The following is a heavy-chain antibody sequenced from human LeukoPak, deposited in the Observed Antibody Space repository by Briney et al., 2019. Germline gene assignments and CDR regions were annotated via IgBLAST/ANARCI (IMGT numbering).Heavy chain of an antibody. V-gene: IGHV3-7*01. D-gene: IGHD3-3*01. CDR2: IKQDGSEQ. Sequence: GGSLRLSCAASGFTFSSYWLTWVRQAPGKGLEWVANIKQDGSEQYYVDSVKGRFTISRDNAKNSLYLQVNSLRAEDTAVYYCARGSRFGVVGRDAFDIWGQGTVVTVSS. J-gene: IGHJ3*02. CDR1: GFTFSSYW. CDR3: ARGSRFGVVGRDAFDI.